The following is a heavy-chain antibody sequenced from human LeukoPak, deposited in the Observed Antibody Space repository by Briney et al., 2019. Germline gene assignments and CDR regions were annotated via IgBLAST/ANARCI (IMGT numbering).Heavy chain of an antibody. Sequence: SETLSLTCAVYGGSFSGYYWSWIRQPPGKGLEWIGEINHSGSTNYNPSLKSRVTISVDTSKNQFSLKLSSVTAADTAVYYCARGWNTMVRGARTSYYYYMDVWGKGTAVTVSS. V-gene: IGHV4-34*01. CDR2: INHSGST. D-gene: IGHD3-10*01. CDR1: GGSFSGYY. J-gene: IGHJ6*03. CDR3: ARGWNTMVRGARTSYYYYMDV.